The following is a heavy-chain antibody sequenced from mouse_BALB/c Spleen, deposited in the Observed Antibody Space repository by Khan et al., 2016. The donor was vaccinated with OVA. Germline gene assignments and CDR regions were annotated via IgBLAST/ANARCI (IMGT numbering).Heavy chain of an antibody. J-gene: IGHJ3*01. CDR1: GYTFTDYV. Sequence: QVQLKESGPELVKPGASVKMSCKASGYTFTDYVINWVKQRTGQGLEWIGDIFPGGGSSYYNETFKGKAKLTADKSSNTAYMQLSSLTFEDSAVYFCARGGYSVFAYWGQGTLVTVSA. CDR3: ARGGYSVFAY. CDR2: IFPGGGSS. D-gene: IGHD1-1*01. V-gene: IGHV1-77*01.